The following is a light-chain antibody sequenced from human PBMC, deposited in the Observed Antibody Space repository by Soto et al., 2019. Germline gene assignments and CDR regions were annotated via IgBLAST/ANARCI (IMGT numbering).Light chain of an antibody. CDR3: SSYTSNVTYV. CDR1: SSDVGGYNY. J-gene: IGLJ1*01. CDR2: EVS. V-gene: IGLV2-14*01. Sequence: QSALTQPASVSGSPGQSITISCTGTSSDVGGYNYVSWYQQHPGKAPKFIIYEVSNRPSGVSSRFSGSKSGNTASLTISGLQAEDEADYYCSSYTSNVTYVFGTGTKLTVL.